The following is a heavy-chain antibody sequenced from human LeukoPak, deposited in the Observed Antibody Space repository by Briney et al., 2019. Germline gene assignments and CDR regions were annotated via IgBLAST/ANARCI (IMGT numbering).Heavy chain of an antibody. V-gene: IGHV4-34*01. J-gene: IGHJ4*02. Sequence: PSETVSLTCTVSGGSISGYYWSWIRQPPGKGLEWIGEINHSGSTNYNPSLKSRVTISVDTSKNQFSLKLSSVTAADTAVYYCAREQLGDSSGYYYVHDYWGQGTLVPVSS. CDR3: AREQLGDSSGYYYVHDY. D-gene: IGHD3-22*01. CDR1: GGSISGYY. CDR2: INHSGST.